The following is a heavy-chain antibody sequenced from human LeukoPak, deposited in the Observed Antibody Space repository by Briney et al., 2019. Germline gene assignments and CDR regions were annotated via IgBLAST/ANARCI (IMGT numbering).Heavy chain of an antibody. CDR1: GFTFSSYA. D-gene: IGHD3-10*01. J-gene: IGHJ4*02. Sequence: PGGSLRLSCAASGFTFSSYAMSWVRQAPGKGLEWVSSISSSSSYIYYADSVKGRFTISRDNAKNSLYLQMNSLRAEDTAVYYCARDRISDPFDYWSQGTLVTVSS. CDR3: ARDRISDPFDY. V-gene: IGHV3-21*01. CDR2: ISSSSSYI.